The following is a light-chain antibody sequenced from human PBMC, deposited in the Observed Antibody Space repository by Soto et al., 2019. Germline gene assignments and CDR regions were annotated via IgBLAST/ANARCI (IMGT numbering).Light chain of an antibody. Sequence: QAVVTQPASVSGSPGQSITISCTGTSSDVGGYNYVSWYQQHPGKAPKLMIYDVSNRPSGVSNRFSGSKSGNTASLTISGLQAEDEADYYCSSYTSSSTLEWVFGGGTKVTVL. V-gene: IGLV2-14*01. CDR1: SSDVGGYNY. CDR2: DVS. CDR3: SSYTSSSTLEWV. J-gene: IGLJ3*02.